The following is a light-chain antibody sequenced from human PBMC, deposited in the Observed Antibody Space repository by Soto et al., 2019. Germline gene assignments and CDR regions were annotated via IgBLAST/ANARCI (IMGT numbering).Light chain of an antibody. CDR1: GSDIGDYKY. V-gene: IGLV2-14*01. CDR3: SSYRSINTPYV. CDR2: EVS. J-gene: IGLJ1*01. Sequence: QSALTQPASESGSPGQSITISCTGTGSDIGDYKYVSWYQQHPGKAPKLMIYEVSNRPSGVSNRFSGSKSGNTASLTISGLQPDDEADYYCSSYRSINTPYVFGTGIKLTVL.